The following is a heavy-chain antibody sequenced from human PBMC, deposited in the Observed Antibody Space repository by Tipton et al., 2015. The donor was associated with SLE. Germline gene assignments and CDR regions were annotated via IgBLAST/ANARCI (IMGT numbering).Heavy chain of an antibody. V-gene: IGHV4-30-4*01. Sequence: LRLSCTVSGGSISSGDYYWSWIRQPPGKGLEWIGYIYYSGSTYYNPSLKSRVTISVDTSKNQFSLKLSSVTAADTAVYYCARDRAAAGTYGMDVWGQGTTVTVSS. CDR1: GGSISSGDYY. J-gene: IGHJ6*02. D-gene: IGHD6-13*01. CDR3: ARDRAAAGTYGMDV. CDR2: IYYSGST.